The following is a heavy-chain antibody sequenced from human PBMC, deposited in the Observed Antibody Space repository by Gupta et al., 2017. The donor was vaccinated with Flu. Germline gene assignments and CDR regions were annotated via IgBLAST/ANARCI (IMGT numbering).Heavy chain of an antibody. V-gene: IGHV3-30-3*02. Sequence: SAVHWVRQAPGKGLEMVAVISYSSINQNYADSVKGRFTLSRDDSRNTVSLQMTSLRRDDRATYFCAKEVTAGSFELWGQGTLVAVSS. J-gene: IGHJ4*02. CDR3: AKEVTAGSFEL. CDR1: SA. D-gene: IGHD2-2*01. CDR2: ISYSSINQ.